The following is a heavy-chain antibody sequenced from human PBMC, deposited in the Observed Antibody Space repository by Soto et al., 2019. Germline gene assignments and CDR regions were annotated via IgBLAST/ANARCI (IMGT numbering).Heavy chain of an antibody. Sequence: EVQLLESGGGLVQPGGSLRLSCVGSGFTFINYAMNWVRQTPGKGLEWVSTISGGGDRTFDADTVKGRFTISRDNSKNTVNLQMNSLRADDTAVYYCERKVLGFTSRPDWWYFDLWGRGTLVTVSS. D-gene: IGHD2-2*01. CDR1: GFTFINYA. V-gene: IGHV3-23*01. J-gene: IGHJ2*01. CDR2: ISGGGDRT. CDR3: ERKVLGFTSRPDWWYFDL.